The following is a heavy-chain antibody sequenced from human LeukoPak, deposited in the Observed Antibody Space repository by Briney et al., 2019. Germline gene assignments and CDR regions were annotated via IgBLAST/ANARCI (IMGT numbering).Heavy chain of an antibody. J-gene: IGHJ4*02. CDR1: GFTFSSYW. CDR2: INTDGSST. CDR3: ARDIWLPTTVTTYPLGY. D-gene: IGHD4-11*01. V-gene: IGHV3-74*01. Sequence: GGSLRLSCAASGFTFSSYWMHWVRQAPGKGLVWVSRINTDGSSTSYADSVKGRFTISRDNAKNTLYLQMNSLRAEDTAVYYCARDIWLPTTVTTYPLGYWGQGTLVTVSS.